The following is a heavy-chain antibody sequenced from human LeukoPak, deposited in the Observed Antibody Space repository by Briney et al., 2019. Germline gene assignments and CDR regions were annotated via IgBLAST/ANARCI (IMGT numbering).Heavy chain of an antibody. D-gene: IGHD6-19*01. CDR1: GFTFSNYV. Sequence: GGSLRLSCAASGFTFSNYVMNWVRQAPGKGLEWISHITWSGSTIFYADSVKGRFTISRDSAKNSLYLQMSSLRDEDTAVYYCARDAGNSGYGMDVWGQGTTVTVSS. CDR3: ARDAGNSGYGMDV. CDR2: ITWSGSTI. J-gene: IGHJ6*02. V-gene: IGHV3-48*02.